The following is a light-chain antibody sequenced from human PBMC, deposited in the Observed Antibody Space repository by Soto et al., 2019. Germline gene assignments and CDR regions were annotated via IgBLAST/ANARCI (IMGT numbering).Light chain of an antibody. CDR3: QQYDNSPIT. V-gene: IGKV3-20*01. CDR2: GAS. CDR1: QSISSSF. Sequence: LTQSPSIWSLFTVEIAYRSRAASQSISSSFLAWYQHKPGQAPRLLIYGASSRATGIPDRFSGTGSETDFTLTISRLEPEDFAVYYCQQYDNSPITFGQGTRLEIK. J-gene: IGKJ5*01.